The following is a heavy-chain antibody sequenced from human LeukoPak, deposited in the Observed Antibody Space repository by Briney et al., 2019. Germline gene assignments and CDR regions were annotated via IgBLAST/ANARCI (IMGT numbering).Heavy chain of an antibody. V-gene: IGHV4-59*01. D-gene: IGHD5-24*01. CDR3: AACPPRRHDGFNYHTYYGFDI. CDR2: IYNGVST. Sequence: SETLSLTCTVSGASMNDYYWSWIRHSPGKGLEWIGYIYNGVSTNYKPSLKSRVSMSLDMPENQFSLNLSSVTAADTAIYYCAACPPRRHDGFNYHTYYGFDIWGQGTTVIVSS. J-gene: IGHJ6*02. CDR1: GASMNDYY.